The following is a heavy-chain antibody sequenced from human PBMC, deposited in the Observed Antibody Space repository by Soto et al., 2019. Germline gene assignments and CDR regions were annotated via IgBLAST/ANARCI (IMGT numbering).Heavy chain of an antibody. Sequence: VQLLESGGGLVQPGGSLRLSCAASGFTFSSYAMHWVRQAPGKGLEWVAVISYDGSNKYYADSVKGRFTISRDNSKNTLYLQMNSLRAEDTAVYYCASLIDPWGQGTLVTVSS. CDR1: GFTFSSYA. V-gene: IGHV3-30-3*01. CDR2: ISYDGSNK. J-gene: IGHJ5*02. CDR3: ASLIDP.